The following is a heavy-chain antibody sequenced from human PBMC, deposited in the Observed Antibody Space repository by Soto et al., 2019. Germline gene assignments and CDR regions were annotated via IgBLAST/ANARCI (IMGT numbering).Heavy chain of an antibody. V-gene: IGHV4-59*08. Sequence: QVQLQESGPGLVKPSETLSLTCTVSGASITSFYWSWIRQPPGKGLEWIGHIYHSGTTNYNPSLNSRVTISVDTSKNEFSLNLRSVTAADTAVYYCARREIAFDFWGQGTLVTVSA. D-gene: IGHD6-13*01. CDR3: ARREIAFDF. CDR2: IYHSGTT. J-gene: IGHJ4*02. CDR1: GASITSFY.